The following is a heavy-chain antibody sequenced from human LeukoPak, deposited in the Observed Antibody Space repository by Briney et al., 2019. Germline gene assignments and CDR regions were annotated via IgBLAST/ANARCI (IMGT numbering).Heavy chain of an antibody. CDR2: ISWNSGSI. CDR3: AKDVVEMATMGYFDY. Sequence: GGSLRLSYAASGFTFDDYAMHWGRQAPGKGLEWVSGISWNSGSIGYADSVKGRFTISRDNAKNSLYLQMNSLRAEDTALYYCAKDVVEMATMGYFDYWGQGTLVTVSS. CDR1: GFTFDDYA. V-gene: IGHV3-9*01. J-gene: IGHJ4*02. D-gene: IGHD5-24*01.